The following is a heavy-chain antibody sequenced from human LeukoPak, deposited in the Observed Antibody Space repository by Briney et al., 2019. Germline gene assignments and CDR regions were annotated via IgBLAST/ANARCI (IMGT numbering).Heavy chain of an antibody. V-gene: IGHV3-21*01. CDR1: GFTFSSYN. J-gene: IGHJ4*02. Sequence: GGSLRLSCAASGFTFSSYNMNWVRQAPGKGLEWVSSISSSSSYIYYADSVKGRFTISRDNAKNSLYLQMNSLRAEDTAVYYCARVDCSSTSCFAFDYWGQGTLVTVSS. CDR2: ISSSSSYI. CDR3: ARVDCSSTSCFAFDY. D-gene: IGHD2-2*01.